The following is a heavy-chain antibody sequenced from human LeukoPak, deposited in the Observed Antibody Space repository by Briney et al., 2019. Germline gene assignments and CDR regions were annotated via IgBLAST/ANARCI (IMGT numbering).Heavy chain of an antibody. V-gene: IGHV3-13*01. D-gene: IGHD3-10*01. CDR1: GFTFSSYA. CDR2: IGTAGDT. Sequence: GGSLRLSCAASGFTFSSYAMHWVRQATGKGLEWVSAIGTAGDTYYADSVKGRFTISRDNSKNTLYLQMNSLRAEDTAGYYCASGRGRASDYYYGMDVWGQGTTVTSP. J-gene: IGHJ6*02. CDR3: ASGRGRASDYYYGMDV.